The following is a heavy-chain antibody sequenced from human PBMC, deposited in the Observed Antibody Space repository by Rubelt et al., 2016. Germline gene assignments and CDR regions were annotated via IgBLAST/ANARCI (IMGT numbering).Heavy chain of an antibody. J-gene: IGHJ5*02. CDR2: IHPNSGDT. Sequence: QVQLVQSGAEVKKTGASVKTSCKASGYTFTGYQLSWVRQAPGQGLEWMARIHPNSGDTNIAPSFRGRVTMTRDTSISTAHMELSSLRPDDTAVYFWARGPDYGDSGWFDTWGQGTLVTVSS. CDR3: ARGPDYGDSGWFDT. CDR1: GYTFTGYQ. V-gene: IGHV1-2*06. D-gene: IGHD4-17*01.